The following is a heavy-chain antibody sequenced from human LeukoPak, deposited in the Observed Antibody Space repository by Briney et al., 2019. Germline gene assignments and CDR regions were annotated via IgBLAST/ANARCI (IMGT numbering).Heavy chain of an antibody. CDR3: AREGGSCSSTSCFDRRPFPFDP. J-gene: IGHJ5*02. CDR2: IKQDGNEK. V-gene: IGHV3-7*03. D-gene: IGHD2-2*01. CDR1: GFTFSSYA. Sequence: SGGSLRLSCAASGFTFSSYAMSWVRQAPGKGLEWVANIKQDGNEKYYVDSVKGRFTISRDNVKNSLYLQMSSLRAEDTAVYYCAREGGSCSSTSCFDRRPFPFDPWGQGTLVTVSS.